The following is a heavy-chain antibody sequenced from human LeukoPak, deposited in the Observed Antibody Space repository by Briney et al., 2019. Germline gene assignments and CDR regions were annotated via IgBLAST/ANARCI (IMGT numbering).Heavy chain of an antibody. CDR3: ARVAATVTTNFYYYIDV. CDR2: IYNSGYT. J-gene: IGHJ6*03. CDR1: GFSVSSNY. D-gene: IGHD4-17*01. Sequence: GGSLRLSCAASGFSVSSNYMNWVRPPPGRGLAWVSVIYNSGYTYYADSVKGRFTISRDNAKNTLYLQMNSLRAEDTALYYCARVAATVTTNFYYYIDVWGEGTTVTVSS. V-gene: IGHV3-53*01.